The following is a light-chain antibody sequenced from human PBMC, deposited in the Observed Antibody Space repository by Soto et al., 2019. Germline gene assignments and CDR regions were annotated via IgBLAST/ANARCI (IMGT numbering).Light chain of an antibody. Sequence: QSVLTQPASVSGSPGQSITISCTGTSSDVGANNFVSWYQQYPGKAPKLMIYDVSNRPSGVSDRFSGSKSGNTASLTISALQAEDEADYYCGSWAMRTTPYVFGSGTKLTVL. CDR1: SSDVGANNF. J-gene: IGLJ1*01. CDR2: DVS. CDR3: GSWAMRTTPYV. V-gene: IGLV2-14*01.